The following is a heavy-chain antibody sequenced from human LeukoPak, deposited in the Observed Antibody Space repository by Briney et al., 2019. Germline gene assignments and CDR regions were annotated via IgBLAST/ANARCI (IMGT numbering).Heavy chain of an antibody. Sequence: GGSLRLSCAASGFTFSSYGMHWVRQAPGKGLEYVSAINSNGGSTYYANSVKGRFTISRDNSKNTLYLQMGSLRAEDMAVYCCAREGSYGDSDYWGQGTLVTVSS. D-gene: IGHD5-18*01. CDR2: INSNGGST. V-gene: IGHV3-64*01. CDR1: GFTFSSYG. J-gene: IGHJ4*02. CDR3: AREGSYGDSDY.